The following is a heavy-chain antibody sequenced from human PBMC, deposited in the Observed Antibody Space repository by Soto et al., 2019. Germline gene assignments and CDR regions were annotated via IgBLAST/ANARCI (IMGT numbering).Heavy chain of an antibody. CDR3: ARDQVYYYGSGSYQNEDYYYYYVDV. V-gene: IGHV3-64*01. D-gene: IGHD3-10*01. Sequence: GGSLRLSCAASGFTFSSYAMHWVRQAPGKGLEYVSAISSNGGSTYYANSVKGRFTISRDNSKNTLYLQMGSLRAEDMAVYYCARDQVYYYGSGSYQNEDYYYYYVDVWGKGTTVTVSS. CDR2: ISSNGGST. CDR1: GFTFSSYA. J-gene: IGHJ6*03.